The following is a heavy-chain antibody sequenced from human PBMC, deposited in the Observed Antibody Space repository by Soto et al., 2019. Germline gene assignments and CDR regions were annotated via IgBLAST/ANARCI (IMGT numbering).Heavy chain of an antibody. CDR1: GGTFSSYA. Sequence: SVKVSCKASGGTFSSYAISWVRQAPGQGLEWMGGIIPIFGTANYAQKFQGRVTITADESTSTAYMELSSLRSEDTAVYYCAGVLPYSSSWGTWGQGTLVTVSS. V-gene: IGHV1-69*13. D-gene: IGHD6-6*01. CDR3: AGVLPYSSSWGT. J-gene: IGHJ5*02. CDR2: IIPIFGTA.